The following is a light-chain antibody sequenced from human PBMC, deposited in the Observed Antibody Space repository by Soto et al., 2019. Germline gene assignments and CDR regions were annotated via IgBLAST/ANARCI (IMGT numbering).Light chain of an antibody. CDR2: GAS. CDR3: QQYNNCPPIT. J-gene: IGKJ1*01. V-gene: IGKV3-15*01. CDR1: QSVSSN. Sequence: EIVMTQSPATLSVSPGERATRSCRASQSVSSNLAWYQQKPGQAPRPLIYGASTRATGIPARFSGSGSGTEFTLTISSLQPEDFAVYYCQQYNNCPPITFGQGTKVDIK.